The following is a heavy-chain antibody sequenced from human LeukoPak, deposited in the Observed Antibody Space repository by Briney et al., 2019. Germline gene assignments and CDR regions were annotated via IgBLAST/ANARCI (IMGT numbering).Heavy chain of an antibody. V-gene: IGHV3-33*08. CDR3: ARGLYGSSWYGHDY. Sequence: GGSLRFSCAASGFTFNNYDMHWVRQAPGKGLEGVAVICYDGSNKYYAYSVKGRFTISRDNSKNTLYLKMNSLKANDTAWYYCARGLYGSSWYGHDYWGQGTLVTVSS. D-gene: IGHD6-13*01. CDR2: ICYDGSNK. CDR1: GFTFNNYD. J-gene: IGHJ4*02.